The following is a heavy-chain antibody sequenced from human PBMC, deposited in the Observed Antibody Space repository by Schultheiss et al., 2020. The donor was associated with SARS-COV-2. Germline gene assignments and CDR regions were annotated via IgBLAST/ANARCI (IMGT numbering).Heavy chain of an antibody. D-gene: IGHD3-16*01. CDR2: ISWNSGST. J-gene: IGHJ6*02. V-gene: IGHV3-23*01. CDR3: AREFVATGGGRDYYGMDV. Sequence: GGSLRLSCAASGFTFSSYAMSWVRQAPGKGLEWVSGISWNSGSTYYADSVKGRFTISRDNAKNSLYLQMNSLRAEDTAVYYCAREFVATGGGRDYYGMDVWGQGTTVTVSS. CDR1: GFTFSSYA.